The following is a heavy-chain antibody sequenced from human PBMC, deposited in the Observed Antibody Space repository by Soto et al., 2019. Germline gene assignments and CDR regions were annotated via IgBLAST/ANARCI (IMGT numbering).Heavy chain of an antibody. CDR3: AKNGDFWSWGMDV. D-gene: IGHD3-3*01. V-gene: IGHV3-23*04. Sequence: EVQLEESGGGSIQPGGSLRLSCSVSGFTFSTYAMTWVRQAPGKGLEWVSIISSSGDATYYLDSVKGRFTISRDNSRHTLNLQMNSLRAEDTAVYYCAKNGDFWSWGMDVWGLGTTVTVSS. J-gene: IGHJ6*02. CDR1: GFTFSTYA. CDR2: ISSSGDAT.